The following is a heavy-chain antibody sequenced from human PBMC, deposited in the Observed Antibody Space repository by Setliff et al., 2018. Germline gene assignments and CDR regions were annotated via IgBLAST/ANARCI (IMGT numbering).Heavy chain of an antibody. Sequence: SVKVSCKASGGTFRSYGISWVRQAPGKGLEWMGGTIPSFGSTNYAQKFQDRVTIITDESTSTAYMELSSLRTEDKAVYYCAREGVDTRSSTDYRYYMDVWGKGTTVTGSS. V-gene: IGHV1-69*05. CDR3: AREGVDTRSSTDYRYYMDV. J-gene: IGHJ6*03. D-gene: IGHD5-18*01. CDR1: GGTFRSYG. CDR2: TIPSFGST.